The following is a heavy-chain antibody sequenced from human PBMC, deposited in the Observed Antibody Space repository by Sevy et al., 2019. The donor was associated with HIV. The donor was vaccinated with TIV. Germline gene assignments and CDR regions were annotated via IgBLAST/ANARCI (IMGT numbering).Heavy chain of an antibody. Sequence: GGSLRLSCIGSGFSFSYYGIHWVRQSPGKGLDWVALISHDGINEYYADSVKGRFTISRDNSKNTVYLEMYSLRNEDTAIYFCANAYSGSYSHSYLYALDVWGQGTTVTVSS. J-gene: IGHJ6*02. CDR2: ISHDGINE. CDR3: ANAYSGSYSHSYLYALDV. CDR1: GFSFSYYG. V-gene: IGHV3-30*18. D-gene: IGHD1-26*01.